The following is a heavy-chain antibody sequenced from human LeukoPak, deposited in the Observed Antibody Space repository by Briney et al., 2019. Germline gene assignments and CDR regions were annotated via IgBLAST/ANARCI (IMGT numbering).Heavy chain of an antibody. CDR2: ISGSGGST. D-gene: IGHD6-19*01. Sequence: PGGSLRLSCAASGFTFSSYAMYWVRQAPGKGMEWGSGISGSGGSTYYAAPVKGRFTISRDNSKNTVSLQMNSLGAEDTAVYYCAKTTAGYSSGRYPGWPVDYWGQGTLVTVSS. J-gene: IGHJ4*02. CDR3: AKTTAGYSSGRYPGWPVDY. V-gene: IGHV3-23*01. CDR1: GFTFSSYA.